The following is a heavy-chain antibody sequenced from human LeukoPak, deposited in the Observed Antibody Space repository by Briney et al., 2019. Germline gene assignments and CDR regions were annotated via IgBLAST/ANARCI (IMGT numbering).Heavy chain of an antibody. Sequence: PSETLSLTCTVSGGSISSYYWSWIRQPPGKGLEWIGYIYYSGSTNYNPSLKSRVTISVDTSKNQFSLKLSSVTAADTAVYYCARVDTAMVGYFDYWGQRTLVTVSS. CDR2: IYYSGST. V-gene: IGHV4-59*01. CDR3: ARVDTAMVGYFDY. J-gene: IGHJ4*02. D-gene: IGHD5-18*01. CDR1: GGSISSYY.